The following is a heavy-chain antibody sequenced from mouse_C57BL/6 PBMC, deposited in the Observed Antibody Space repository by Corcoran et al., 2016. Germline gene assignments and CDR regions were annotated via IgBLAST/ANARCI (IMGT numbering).Heavy chain of an antibody. CDR1: GYTFTDYY. Sequence: EVQLQQSGPELVKPGASVKISCKASGYTFTDYYMNWVKQSHGKSLEWIGDINPNNGGTSYNQKFKGKATLTVDKSSSTAYMELRSLTSEDSAVYYCARDYDYDAYFDYWGQGTTLTVSS. D-gene: IGHD2-4*01. CDR2: INPNNGGT. CDR3: ARDYDYDAYFDY. J-gene: IGHJ2*01. V-gene: IGHV1-26*01.